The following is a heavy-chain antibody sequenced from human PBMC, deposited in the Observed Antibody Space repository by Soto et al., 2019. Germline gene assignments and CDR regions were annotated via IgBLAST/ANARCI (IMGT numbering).Heavy chain of an antibody. CDR2: IYQSGST. CDR3: ARDAGYSYGLGFDY. V-gene: IGHV4-4*02. D-gene: IGHD5-18*01. CDR1: GGSISSSNW. J-gene: IGHJ4*02. Sequence: SWTLSLTSAVSGGSISSSNWWSCVRQPPGKGLEWIGEIYQSGSTNYNPSLKSRVTISVDKSKNQFSLKLSSVTAADTAVYYCARDAGYSYGLGFDYWVQGTLVTVYS.